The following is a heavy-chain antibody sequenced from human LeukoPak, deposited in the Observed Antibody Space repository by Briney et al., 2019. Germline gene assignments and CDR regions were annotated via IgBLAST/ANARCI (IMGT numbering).Heavy chain of an antibody. CDR2: ISYDGSNK. CDR3: ARTHQRSYHFDY. J-gene: IGHJ4*02. Sequence: GRSLRLSCAASGFTFSSYAMHWVRQAPGKGLEWVAVISYDGSNKYYADSVKGRFTISRDNSKNTLYLQMNSLRAEDTAVYYCARTHQRSYHFDYWGQGTLVTVSS. D-gene: IGHD1-26*01. V-gene: IGHV3-30-3*01. CDR1: GFTFSSYA.